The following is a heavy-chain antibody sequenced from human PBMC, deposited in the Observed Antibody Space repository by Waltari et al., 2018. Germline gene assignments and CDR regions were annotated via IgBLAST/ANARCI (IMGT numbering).Heavy chain of an antibody. J-gene: IGHJ4*02. CDR2: IYPGDSDT. V-gene: IGHV5-51*01. D-gene: IGHD3-16*01. CDR3: ARRGGLPVDGGFDY. CDR1: GFTVSSNY. Sequence: EVQLVESGGGLIQPGGSLRLSCAASGFTVSSNYMSWVRQAPGKGLEWMGIIYPGDSDTRYSPAFQGQVTMSADKSISTAYLQWSSLKASDTAMYYCARRGGLPVDGGFDYWGQGTLVTVSS.